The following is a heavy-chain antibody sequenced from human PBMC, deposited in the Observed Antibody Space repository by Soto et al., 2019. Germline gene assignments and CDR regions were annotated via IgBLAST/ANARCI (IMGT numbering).Heavy chain of an antibody. V-gene: IGHV3-11*01. CDR3: ARHPERIAQIGWFDP. J-gene: IGHJ5*02. CDR1: GFIFLDWF. CDR2: ISKDSGRAT. Sequence: GGSLRLSCAASGFIFLDWFMSWILQAPWKGLEWISYISKDSGRATRYADSVKGRFTISRDNAKNSLFLQMNNLTVEDTAVYYCARHPERIAQIGWFDPWGKGTLVTVSS. D-gene: IGHD6-13*01.